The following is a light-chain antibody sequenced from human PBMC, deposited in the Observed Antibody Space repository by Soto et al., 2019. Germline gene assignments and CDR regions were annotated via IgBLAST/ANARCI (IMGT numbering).Light chain of an antibody. CDR3: NSYAASNTYV. J-gene: IGLJ1*01. V-gene: IGLV2-8*01. Sequence: QSVLTQPPSASGSPGQSVTISCTGTKNDIGVYDFVSWYQHHPGKAPRLIIYEVVHRPSGVPDRFSGSKSGNTASLTVSGLQAADEGDYFCNSYAASNTYVFGSGTKVTVL. CDR2: EVV. CDR1: KNDIGVYDF.